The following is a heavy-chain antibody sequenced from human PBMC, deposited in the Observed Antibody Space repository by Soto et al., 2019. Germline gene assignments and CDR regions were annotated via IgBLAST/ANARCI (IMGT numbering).Heavy chain of an antibody. V-gene: IGHV3-33*01. J-gene: IGHJ3*02. D-gene: IGHD3-10*01. CDR3: ARDQRILWFGEFADAFDI. Sequence: QVQLVESGGGVVQPGRSLRLSCAASGFTFSGYGMHWVRQAPGKGLEWVAVIWYDGSNKYYADSVKGRFTISRDNSKNTLYLQMNSLRAEDTAVYYCARDQRILWFGEFADAFDIWGQGTMVTVSS. CDR1: GFTFSGYG. CDR2: IWYDGSNK.